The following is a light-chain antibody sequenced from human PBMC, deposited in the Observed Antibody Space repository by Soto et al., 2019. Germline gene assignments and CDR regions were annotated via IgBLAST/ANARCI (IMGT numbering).Light chain of an antibody. CDR2: DVS. J-gene: IGLJ1*01. CDR1: SSDVGGYNY. CDR3: SSYTSSSTLYV. Sequence: QSALTQPASVSGSPGQSITISCTGTSSDVGGYNYVSWYRQHPGKAPKLMIYDVSNRPSGVSNRFSGSKSGNTASLTISGLQAEDEADYCCSSYTSSSTLYVFGSGTKVTVL. V-gene: IGLV2-14*01.